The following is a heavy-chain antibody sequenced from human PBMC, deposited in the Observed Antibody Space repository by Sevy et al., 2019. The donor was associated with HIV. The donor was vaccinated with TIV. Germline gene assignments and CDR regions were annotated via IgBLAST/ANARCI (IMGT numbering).Heavy chain of an antibody. CDR2: IYYSGTT. CDR1: GGSISSGGYY. V-gene: IGHV4-31*03. CDR3: ARWHDFWSGYYTGYYYGMDV. Sequence: SETLSLTCTVSGGSISSGGYYWTWIRQHPGKGLEWIGYIYYSGTTYYNPSLKSRVTISVETSKNQFSLKLSSVTAADTAVYYCARWHDFWSGYYTGYYYGMDVWGQGTTVTVSS. D-gene: IGHD3-3*01. J-gene: IGHJ6*02.